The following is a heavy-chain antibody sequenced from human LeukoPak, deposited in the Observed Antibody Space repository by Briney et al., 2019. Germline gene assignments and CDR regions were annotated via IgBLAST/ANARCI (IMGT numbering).Heavy chain of an antibody. V-gene: IGHV5-51*01. D-gene: IGHD2-2*02. CDR3: ARRERNCSSTSCYTVDY. CDR1: GYSFTSYW. CDR2: IYPGDSDT. Sequence: GESLKISCKGSGYSFTSYWIGWVRQMPGKGLEWMGIIYPGDSDTRYSPSFQGQVTIPADKSISTAYLQWSSLKASDTAMYYCARRERNCSSTSCYTVDYWGQGTLVTVSS. J-gene: IGHJ4*02.